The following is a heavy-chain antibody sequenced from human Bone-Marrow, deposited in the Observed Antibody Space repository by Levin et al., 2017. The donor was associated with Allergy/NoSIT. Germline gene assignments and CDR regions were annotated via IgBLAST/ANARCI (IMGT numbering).Heavy chain of an antibody. V-gene: IGHV4-34*01. CDR2: INHSGST. D-gene: IGHD3-22*01. CDR1: GGSFSGYY. J-gene: IGHJ5*02. CDR3: ARGGVATMIATNWFDP. Sequence: SGGSLRLSCAVYGGSFSGYYWSWIRQPPGKGLEWIGEINHSGSTNYNPSLKSRVTISVDTSKNQFSLKLSSVTAADTAVYYCARGGVATMIATNWFDPWGQGTLVTVSS.